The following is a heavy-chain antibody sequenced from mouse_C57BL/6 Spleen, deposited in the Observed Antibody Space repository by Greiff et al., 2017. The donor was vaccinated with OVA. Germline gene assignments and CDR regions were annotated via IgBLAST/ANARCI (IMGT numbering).Heavy chain of an antibody. V-gene: IGHV1-22*01. Sequence: EVKLMESGPELVKPGASVKMSCKASGYTFTDYNMHWVKQSHGKSLEWIGYINPNNGGTSYNQKFKGKATLTVNKSSSTAYMELRSLTSEDSAVYYCAPIYYDYDLAWFAYWGQGTLVTVSA. CDR1: GYTFTDYN. D-gene: IGHD2-4*01. CDR2: INPNNGGT. J-gene: IGHJ3*01. CDR3: APIYYDYDLAWFAY.